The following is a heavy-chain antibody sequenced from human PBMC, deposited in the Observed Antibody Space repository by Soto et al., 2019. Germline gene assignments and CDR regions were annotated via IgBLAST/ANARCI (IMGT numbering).Heavy chain of an antibody. Sequence: PSETLSLTCAVYGGSFSGYYWSWIRQPPGKGLEWIGEINHSGSTNYNPSNKSRVTISVDTSKNQFSLKLSSVTAADTAVYYCSILVWSRLGTAYYYYGMDVWGQGTTVTVSS. J-gene: IGHJ6*02. CDR1: GGSFSGYY. CDR3: SILVWSRLGTAYYYYGMDV. D-gene: IGHD3-3*01. CDR2: INHSGST. V-gene: IGHV4-34*01.